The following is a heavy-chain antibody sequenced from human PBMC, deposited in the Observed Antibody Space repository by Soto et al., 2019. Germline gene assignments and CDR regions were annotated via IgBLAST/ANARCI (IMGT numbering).Heavy chain of an antibody. J-gene: IGHJ4*02. D-gene: IGHD3-3*01. CDR1: DGSITTYDW. CDR3: ANGNVDSMLEY. V-gene: IGHV4-4*02. CDR2: MFARGGP. Sequence: SETLSLTCLLSDGSITTYDWGTCLQQTQGKGLEWIGTMFARGGPDSSPSLTSRVTISADSSKNHFYLRLTAVNAAATAVYYCANGNVDSMLEYWGQGTKVTVSS.